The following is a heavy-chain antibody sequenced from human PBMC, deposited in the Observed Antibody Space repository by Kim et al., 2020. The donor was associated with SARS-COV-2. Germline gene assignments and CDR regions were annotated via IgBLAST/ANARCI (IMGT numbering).Heavy chain of an antibody. CDR3: AREPGHSSGWWERAWFDP. Sequence: GGSLRLSCAASGFTFSSYAMHWVRQAPGKGLEWVAVISYDGSNKYYADSVKGRFTISRDNSKNTLYLQMNSLRAEDTAVYYCAREPGHSSGWWERAWFDPWGQGTLVTVSS. CDR2: ISYDGSNK. J-gene: IGHJ5*02. D-gene: IGHD6-19*01. V-gene: IGHV3-30*04. CDR1: GFTFSSYA.